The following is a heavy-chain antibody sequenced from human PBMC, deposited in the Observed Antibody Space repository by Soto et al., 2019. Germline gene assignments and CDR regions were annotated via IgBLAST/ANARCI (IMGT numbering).Heavy chain of an antibody. CDR1: GYSISSGYY. CDR2: IYHSGST. CDR3: ARKYLDFWSWQGFVDY. J-gene: IGHJ4*02. V-gene: IGHV4-38-2*01. D-gene: IGHD3-3*01. Sequence: PSETLSLTCAVSGYSISSGYYWGWIRQPPGKGLEWIGSIYHSGSTYYNPSLKSRVTISVDTSKNQFSLKLSSVTAADTAVYYWARKYLDFWSWQGFVDYLGQGTLVTVSS.